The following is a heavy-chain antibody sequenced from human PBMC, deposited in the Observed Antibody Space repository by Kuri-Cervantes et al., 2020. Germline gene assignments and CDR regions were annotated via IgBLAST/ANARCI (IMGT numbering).Heavy chain of an antibody. Sequence: GESLKISCAASGFTFNTFGMHWVRQAPGKGPEWVAFIRYDGSNKLYGDSVRGRFTVARDNAKNTLYLQMNSLRAEDTAVYYCAKDPARYSQGYYYYMDVWGKGTTVTVSS. D-gene: IGHD5-18*01. CDR3: AKDPARYSQGYYYYMDV. CDR2: IRYDGSNK. CDR1: GFTFNTFG. J-gene: IGHJ6*03. V-gene: IGHV3-30*02.